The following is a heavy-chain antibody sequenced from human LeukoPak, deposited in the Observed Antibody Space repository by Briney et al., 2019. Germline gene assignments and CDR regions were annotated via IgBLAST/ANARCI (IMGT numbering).Heavy chain of an antibody. Sequence: RPGGSLRLSCAASGFSFSSYGMHWVRQAPGKGLEWVTFIRYDGSEKFYADSVRGRFTVSRDNSKNTLYLQINRLTTDDVAVYYCANEDRGPLEPVTTKGLEYWGQGTLVTVSS. CDR2: IRYDGSEK. J-gene: IGHJ4*02. CDR1: GFSFSSYG. D-gene: IGHD1-1*01. CDR3: ANEDRGPLEPVTTKGLEY. V-gene: IGHV3-30*02.